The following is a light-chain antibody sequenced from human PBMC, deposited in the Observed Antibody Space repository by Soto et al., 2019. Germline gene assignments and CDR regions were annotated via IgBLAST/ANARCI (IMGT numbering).Light chain of an antibody. CDR1: QNINNY. J-gene: IGKJ5*01. CDR2: DAS. CDR3: QQYENLPT. Sequence: EIQITQSPSSLSASVGDRVTITCQASQNINNYLNWYQQKPARAPKLLIYDASNLEAGVPSRFRGSGSGTDFTFTISRLQPEDIATYYCQQYENLPTFGHGTRLEIK. V-gene: IGKV1-33*01.